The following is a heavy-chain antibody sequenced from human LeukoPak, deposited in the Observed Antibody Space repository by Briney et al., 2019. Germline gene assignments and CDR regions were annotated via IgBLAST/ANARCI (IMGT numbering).Heavy chain of an antibody. Sequence: SETLSLTCTVSGGSISSYYWSWIRQPPGKGLEWIGYIYYSGSTNYNPSLKSRVTISVDTSKNQFSLKLSSVTAADTAMYYCARDGRDQLPHYWGQGTLVTVSS. CDR2: IYYSGST. V-gene: IGHV4-59*12. CDR3: ARDGRDQLPHY. D-gene: IGHD2-2*01. J-gene: IGHJ4*02. CDR1: GGSISSYY.